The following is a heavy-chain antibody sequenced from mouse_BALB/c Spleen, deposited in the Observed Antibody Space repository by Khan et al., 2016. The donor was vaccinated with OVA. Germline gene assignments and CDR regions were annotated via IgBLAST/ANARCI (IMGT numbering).Heavy chain of an antibody. CDR3: ARVYGGDFDY. Sequence: EVQLVESGPGLVKPSQSLSLTCTVTGYSITSDYAWNWIRQFPGNKLEWMGYISYSGSTHYTPSLKSRISITRDTSKNQFFLQLNSVTTEDTATYYCARVYGGDFDYWGQGTTLTVSS. D-gene: IGHD2-10*02. CDR2: ISYSGST. CDR1: GYSITSDYA. J-gene: IGHJ2*01. V-gene: IGHV3-2*02.